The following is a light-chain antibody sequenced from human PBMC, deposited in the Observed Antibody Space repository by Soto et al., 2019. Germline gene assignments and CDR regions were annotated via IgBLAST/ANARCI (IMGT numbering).Light chain of an antibody. CDR3: QQYYSWPPLT. V-gene: IGKV3-15*01. Sequence: EIVMTQSPATLSVSPGERATLSCRASQSISSNLAWYQQNPGQAPSLLIYGASTRATGIPARFSGSGSGTEFTLTISSLQSEDLADYYCQQYYSWPPLTFGGGTKVEIK. CDR2: GAS. CDR1: QSISSN. J-gene: IGKJ4*01.